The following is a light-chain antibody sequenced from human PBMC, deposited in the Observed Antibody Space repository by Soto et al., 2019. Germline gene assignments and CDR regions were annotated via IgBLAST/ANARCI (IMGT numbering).Light chain of an antibody. CDR1: QSISRS. V-gene: IGKV3-15*01. J-gene: IGKJ1*01. CDR2: DAS. Sequence: EIVLTQSPAILSVSPWERATLSCRASQSISRSLAWYQQKPGQAPRLLISDASTRATGIPARFSGSGSGTEFTLTISSLQSEDFAVYYCQQYNNWPPWTFGQGTKVDIK. CDR3: QQYNNWPPWT.